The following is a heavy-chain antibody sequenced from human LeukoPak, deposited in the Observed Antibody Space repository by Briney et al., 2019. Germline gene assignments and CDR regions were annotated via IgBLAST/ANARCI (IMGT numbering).Heavy chain of an antibody. V-gene: IGHV4-4*07. CDR1: GGSISSYY. J-gene: IGHJ4*02. D-gene: IGHD2-15*01. CDR3: AREKMRGYCSGGSCRTC. CDR2: IYTSGST. Sequence: SETLSLTCTVSGGSISSYYWSWIRQPAGKGLEWIGRIYTSGSTNYNPSLKSRVTISVDTSKNQFSLKLSSVTAADTAVYYCAREKMRGYCSGGSCRTCWGQGTLVTVSS.